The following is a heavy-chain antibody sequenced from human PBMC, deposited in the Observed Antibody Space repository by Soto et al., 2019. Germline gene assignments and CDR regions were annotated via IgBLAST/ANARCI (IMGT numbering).Heavy chain of an antibody. Sequence: EVQLVESGGGLVKPGGSLRLSCAASGFTFSSYSMNWVRQAPGKGLEWVSSISSSSSYIYYADSVKGRFTISRDNAKNPLYLQMNSLRAEDTAVYYCAREVGSSWEDAEYFQHWGQGTLVTVSS. V-gene: IGHV3-21*01. D-gene: IGHD6-13*01. CDR1: GFTFSSYS. J-gene: IGHJ1*01. CDR3: AREVGSSWEDAEYFQH. CDR2: ISSSSSYI.